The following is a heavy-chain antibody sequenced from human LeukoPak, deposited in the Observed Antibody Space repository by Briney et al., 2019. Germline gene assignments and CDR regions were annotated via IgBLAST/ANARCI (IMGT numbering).Heavy chain of an antibody. Sequence: SETLSLTCTVSGASISSYYWSWSRQPPGEGLEWIGYIYYSGSTNCNPSVKSRVAMSVDTSKKQFSLKLSSLTAADTAVYYCARGGTAVIAPYAFDIWGQGTTVTVSS. CDR3: ARGGTAVIAPYAFDI. J-gene: IGHJ3*02. CDR1: GASISSYY. CDR2: IYYSGST. D-gene: IGHD2-15*01. V-gene: IGHV4-59*01.